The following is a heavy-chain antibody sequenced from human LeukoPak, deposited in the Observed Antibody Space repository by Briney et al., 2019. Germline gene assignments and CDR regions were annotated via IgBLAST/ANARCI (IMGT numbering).Heavy chain of an antibody. CDR2: IEQDGSEQ. J-gene: IGHJ4*02. D-gene: IGHD6-13*01. CDR3: ARIGYSSSCFDY. Sequence: PGGSLRLSCAASGFTFTSYWMSWVRQAPGKGLEWVANIEQDGSEQDYMDSMKGRFTIFRDNAKNSVYLQMNSLGAEDTAVYYCARIGYSSSCFDYWGQGTLVTVSS. CDR1: GFTFTSYW. V-gene: IGHV3-7*01.